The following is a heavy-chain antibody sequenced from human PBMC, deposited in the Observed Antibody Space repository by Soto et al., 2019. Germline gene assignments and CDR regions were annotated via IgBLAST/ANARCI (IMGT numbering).Heavy chain of an antibody. CDR2: ISGSGGST. V-gene: IGHV3-23*01. J-gene: IGHJ4*02. CDR3: AKDPYDYVWGSYRPKLGHY. D-gene: IGHD3-16*02. Sequence: EVQLLESGGGFVQPGGSLRLSCAASGFTFSSYAMSWVRQAPGKGLEWVSAISGSGGSTYYADSVKGRFTISRDNSKNRLYLQMNSLRAEDTAVYYCAKDPYDYVWGSYRPKLGHYWGQGTLVTVSS. CDR1: GFTFSSYA.